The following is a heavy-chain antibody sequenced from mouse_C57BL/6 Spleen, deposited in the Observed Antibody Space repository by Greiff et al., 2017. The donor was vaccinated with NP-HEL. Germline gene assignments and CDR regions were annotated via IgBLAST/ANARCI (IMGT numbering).Heavy chain of an antibody. Sequence: VQLQQPGAELVRPGASVTLSCKASGYTFTDYEMHWVKQTPVHGLEWIGAIDPETGGTAYNQKFKGKAILTADKSSSTAYMELRSLTSEDSAVYYCTRGLRRDYSMDYWGQGTSVTVSA. CDR2: IDPETGGT. J-gene: IGHJ4*01. D-gene: IGHD2-4*01. CDR1: GYTFTDYE. V-gene: IGHV1-15*01. CDR3: TRGLRRDYSMDY.